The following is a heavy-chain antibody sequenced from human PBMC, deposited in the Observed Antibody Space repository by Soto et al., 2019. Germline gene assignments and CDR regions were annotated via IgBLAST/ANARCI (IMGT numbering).Heavy chain of an antibody. CDR1: GGSICSSNW. V-gene: IGHV4-4*02. J-gene: IGHJ4*02. CDR3: ARGPVGYYDSSGEIDY. Sequence: SETLSLTCAVSGGSICSSNWWSWVRQPPGKGLEWIGEIYHSGSTNYNPSLKSRVTISVDKSKNQFSLKLSSVTAADTAVYYCARGPVGYYDSSGEIDYWDQGTLVTVSS. D-gene: IGHD3-22*01. CDR2: IYHSGST.